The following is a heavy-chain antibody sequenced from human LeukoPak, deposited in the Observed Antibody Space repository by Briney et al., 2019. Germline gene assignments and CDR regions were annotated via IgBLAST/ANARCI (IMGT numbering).Heavy chain of an antibody. J-gene: IGHJ4*02. CDR1: GGSISSYY. V-gene: IGHV4-59*01. CDR3: ARERYSGYDSDYFDY. CDR2: IYYSGST. Sequence: SETLSLTCTVSGGSISSYYWSWIRQPPGKGLEWIGYIYYSGSTNYNPSLKSRVTISVDTSKNQFSLKLSSVTAADTAVYYCARERYSGYDSDYFDYWGQGTLVTVS. D-gene: IGHD5-12*01.